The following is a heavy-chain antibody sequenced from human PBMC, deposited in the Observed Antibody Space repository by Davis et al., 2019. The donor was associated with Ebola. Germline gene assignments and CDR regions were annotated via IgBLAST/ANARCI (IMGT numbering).Heavy chain of an antibody. J-gene: IGHJ5*02. CDR3: ASMTGTMSGWFDP. Sequence: PGGSLRLSCAVSGGSISSSNWWSWVRQPPGKGLEWIGEIYHSGSTNYNPSLKSRVTISVDKSKNQFSLKLSSVTAADTAVYYCASMTGTMSGWFDPWGQGTLVTVSS. D-gene: IGHD1-7*01. CDR1: GGSISSSNW. CDR2: IYHSGST. V-gene: IGHV4-4*02.